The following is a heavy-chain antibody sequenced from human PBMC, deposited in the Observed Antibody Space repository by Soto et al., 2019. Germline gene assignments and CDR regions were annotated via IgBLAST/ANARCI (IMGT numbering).Heavy chain of an antibody. CDR2: IRGSAGST. Sequence: GGSLRLSCAESGFTFSSYAMSWVRQAPGKGLEWVSAIRGSAGSTYYADSVKGRFTISRDNSKNTLYLQMNSLRAYDTALYYCAKDREMATSTYYYYYGMDVWRQGT. J-gene: IGHJ6*02. V-gene: IGHV3-23*01. D-gene: IGHD5-12*01. CDR1: GFTFSSYA. CDR3: AKDREMATSTYYYYYGMDV.